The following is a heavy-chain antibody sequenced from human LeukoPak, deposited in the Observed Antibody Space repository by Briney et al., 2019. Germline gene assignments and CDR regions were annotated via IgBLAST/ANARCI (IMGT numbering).Heavy chain of an antibody. J-gene: IGHJ3*02. CDR2: KYYSGSA. Sequence: TSETLSCTCNVSGVSVSDGRYYRTWIRQHPGKGLEWIGYKYYSGSAKYNPSLKSRLTISIDTSKNQFSLQLSSVTAADTATYYCANPYCSGISCFDVFHMWGQGTRVTVSS. V-gene: IGHV4-31*03. CDR3: ANPYCSGISCFDVFHM. CDR1: GVSVSDGRYY. D-gene: IGHD2-2*01.